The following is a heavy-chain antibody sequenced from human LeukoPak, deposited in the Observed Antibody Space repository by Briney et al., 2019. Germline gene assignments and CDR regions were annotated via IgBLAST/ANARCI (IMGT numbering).Heavy chain of an antibody. CDR2: IKQDGSEK. V-gene: IGHV3-7*01. Sequence: GGSLRLSCAASGFTFSSYWMSWVRQAPGKGLEWVANIKQDGSEKYYVDSVKGRFTISRDNAKNSLYLQTNSLRAEDTAVYYCARDLDIVVVPAAMVPDYWGQGTLVTVSS. J-gene: IGHJ4*02. D-gene: IGHD2-2*03. CDR1: GFTFSSYW. CDR3: ARDLDIVVVPAAMVPDY.